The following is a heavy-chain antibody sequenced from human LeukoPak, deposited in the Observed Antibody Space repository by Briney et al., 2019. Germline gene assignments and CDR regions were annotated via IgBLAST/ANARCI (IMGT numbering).Heavy chain of an antibody. J-gene: IGHJ4*02. Sequence: GGSLRLSCGASGFIFDTHDMHWVRQAPGKGLEWVAFIRSDGYHTYYADSVKGRFTITRDNSKNTLYLQMNSLKLEDMAVYYCAKPSGRGVDYWGRGTRVTVSS. D-gene: IGHD6-25*01. CDR1: GFIFDTHD. CDR2: IRSDGYHT. CDR3: AKPSGRGVDY. V-gene: IGHV3-30*02.